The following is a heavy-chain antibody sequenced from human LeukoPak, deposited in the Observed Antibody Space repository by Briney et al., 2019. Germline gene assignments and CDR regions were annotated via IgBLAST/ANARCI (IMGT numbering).Heavy chain of an antibody. CDR1: GGSISSSSYY. CDR3: ARWQVRGVIKVWFDP. CDR2: INHSGST. J-gene: IGHJ5*02. V-gene: IGHV4-39*07. D-gene: IGHD3-10*01. Sequence: SETLSLTCTVSGGSISSSSYYWSWIRQPPGKGLEWIGEINHSGSTNYNPSLKSRVTISVDTSKNQFSLKLSSVTAADTAVYYCARWQVRGVIKVWFDPWGQGTLVTVSS.